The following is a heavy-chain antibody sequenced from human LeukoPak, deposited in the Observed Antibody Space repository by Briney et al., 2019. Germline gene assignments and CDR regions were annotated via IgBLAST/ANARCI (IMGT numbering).Heavy chain of an antibody. CDR1: GGSISTGDYY. V-gene: IGHV4-30-4*01. CDR3: ARHAPHSSQPLDY. D-gene: IGHD6-13*01. Sequence: SETLSLTCTVSGGSISTGDYYWSWIRQSPGKGLEWIGYIYYSGSTYYNPSLKSRVTISVDTSKNQFSLKLSSVTAADTAVYYCARHAPHSSQPLDYWGQGTLVTVSS. CDR2: IYYSGST. J-gene: IGHJ4*02.